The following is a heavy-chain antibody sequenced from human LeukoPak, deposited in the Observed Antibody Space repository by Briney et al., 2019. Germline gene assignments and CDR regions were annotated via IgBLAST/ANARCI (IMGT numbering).Heavy chain of an antibody. CDR3: ARDAGNHYDFWNIYYYDS. CDR1: GYTFTSYG. V-gene: IGHV1-18*01. Sequence: ASVKVSCKASGYTFTSYGISWVRQAPGQGLEWMGWISPSSGGTNYAHRFRGTITMTRDTSINTAYMEVASLRSDDTAVYYCARDAGNHYDFWNIYYYDSWGQGTLVTVSS. J-gene: IGHJ4*02. D-gene: IGHD3-3*01. CDR2: ISPSSGGT.